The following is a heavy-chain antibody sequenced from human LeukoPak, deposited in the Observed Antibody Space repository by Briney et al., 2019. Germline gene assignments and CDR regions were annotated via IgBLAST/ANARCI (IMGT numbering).Heavy chain of an antibody. J-gene: IGHJ4*02. CDR2: IRYDGSNK. Sequence: PGGSLRRSCAASGFTFSSFAMHWVRQAPGKGLEWVAYIRYDGSNKSYADSVKGRFTISRDSSKNTLYLQMNSLRAEDTAVYYCAKDPGAHDKHFDHWGQGTLVTVSS. CDR1: GFTFSSFA. V-gene: IGHV3-30*02. D-gene: IGHD3-10*01. CDR3: AKDPGAHDKHFDH.